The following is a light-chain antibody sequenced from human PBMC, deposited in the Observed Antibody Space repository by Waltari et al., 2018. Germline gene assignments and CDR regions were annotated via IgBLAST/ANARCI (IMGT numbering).Light chain of an antibody. CDR2: GES. CDR1: QSVFMNSNNRNY. Sequence: DIVLTQSPDSLAVSLGERATVNCKSSQSVFMNSNNRNYLAWYQQKPGQPPKLLIYGESTREFGVPGRFRGSGSGTDFTLTISSLQAEDVAVYYCQQYFTTPYSFGQGTKLEIK. J-gene: IGKJ2*03. V-gene: IGKV4-1*01. CDR3: QQYFTTPYS.